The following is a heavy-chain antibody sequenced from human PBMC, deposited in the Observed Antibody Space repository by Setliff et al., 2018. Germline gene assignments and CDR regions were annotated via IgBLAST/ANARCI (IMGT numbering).Heavy chain of an antibody. CDR1: GYTLTELS. CDR3: ATGLPYYDSSGYYLFDY. Sequence: ASVKVSCKVSGYTLTELSMHWVRQAPGKGLEWMGGFDPEDGETIYAQKFQGRVTMTEDTSTDTAYMELSSLRSEDTAVYYCATGLPYYDSSGYYLFDYWGQGTQVTVPQ. J-gene: IGHJ4*02. V-gene: IGHV1-24*01. CDR2: FDPEDGET. D-gene: IGHD3-22*01.